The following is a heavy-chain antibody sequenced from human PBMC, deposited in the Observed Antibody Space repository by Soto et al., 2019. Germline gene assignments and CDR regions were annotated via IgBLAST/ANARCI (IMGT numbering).Heavy chain of an antibody. CDR1: GLTFSSYA. J-gene: IGHJ6*02. CDR3: ARDGVDTATGYYYGMDV. V-gene: IGHV3-23*01. D-gene: IGHD5-18*01. CDR2: ISGSGGST. Sequence: GGSLRLSCTASGLTFSSYAMSWVRQAPGKGLEWVSAISGSGGSTYYADSVKGRFTISRDNSKNTLYLQMNSLRAEDTAVYYCARDGVDTATGYYYGMDVWGQGTTVTVSS.